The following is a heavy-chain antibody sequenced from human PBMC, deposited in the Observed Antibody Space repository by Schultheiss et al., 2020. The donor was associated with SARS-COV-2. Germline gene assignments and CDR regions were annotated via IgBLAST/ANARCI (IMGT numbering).Heavy chain of an antibody. D-gene: IGHD2-15*01. CDR3: ARDRCSGGSCYYYYGMDV. V-gene: IGHV5-51*01. CDR2: IYPGDSDT. CDR1: GYSFTSYW. Sequence: GGSLRLSCKGSGYSFTSYWIGWVRQMPGKGLEWMGIIYPGDSDTRYSPSFQGQVTISADKSISTAYLQWSSLKASDTAMYYCARDRCSGGSCYYYYGMDVWGQGTTVTVSS. J-gene: IGHJ6*02.